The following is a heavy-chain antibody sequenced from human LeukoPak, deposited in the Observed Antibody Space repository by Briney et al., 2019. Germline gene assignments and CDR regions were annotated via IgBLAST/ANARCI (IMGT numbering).Heavy chain of an antibody. CDR3: ARDLSMVRGVIHDI. J-gene: IGHJ3*02. Sequence: GGSLRLSCAASGFTFSSYEMNWVRQAPGKGLEWVSYISSSGSTIYYADSVKGRFTISRDNAKNSLYLQMNSPRAEDTAVYYCARDLSMVRGVIHDIWGQGTMVTVSS. D-gene: IGHD3-10*01. V-gene: IGHV3-48*03. CDR2: ISSSGSTI. CDR1: GFTFSSYE.